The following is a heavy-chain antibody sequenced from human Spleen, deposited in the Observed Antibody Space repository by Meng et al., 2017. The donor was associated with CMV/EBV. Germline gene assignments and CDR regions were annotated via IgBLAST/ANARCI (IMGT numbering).Heavy chain of an antibody. V-gene: IGHV4-34*01. Sequence: GSLRLSCAVYGGSFSGYYWSWIRQPPGKGLEWIGEINHSGNTNYNPSLKSRVTISLDTSKNQFSLKLSSVTAADTAVYYCAGTSEHCSSTSCYTNWFDPWGQGTLVTVSS. CDR2: INHSGNT. D-gene: IGHD2-2*02. J-gene: IGHJ5*02. CDR1: GGSFSGYY. CDR3: AGTSEHCSSTSCYTNWFDP.